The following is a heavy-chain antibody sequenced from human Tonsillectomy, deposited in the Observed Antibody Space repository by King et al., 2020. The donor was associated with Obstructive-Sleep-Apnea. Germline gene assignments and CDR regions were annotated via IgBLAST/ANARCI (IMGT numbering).Heavy chain of an antibody. CDR3: AKGFGGDSSRHSDF. CDR2: IRFDGSNK. J-gene: IGHJ4*02. CDR1: GFTFSSYG. D-gene: IGHD6-13*01. Sequence: VQLVESGGGVVQPGRSLRLSCAASGFTFSSYGMHWVRQAPGKGLGWVAFIRFDGSNKYYEDSVKGRFIISRDNSENTLYLQMNSLRVEDTAVYYCAKGFGGDSSRHSDFWGKGTLVTVSS. V-gene: IGHV3-30*02.